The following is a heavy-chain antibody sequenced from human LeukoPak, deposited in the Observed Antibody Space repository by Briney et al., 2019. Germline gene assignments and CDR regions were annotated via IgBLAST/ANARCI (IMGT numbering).Heavy chain of an antibody. CDR1: GFNFNNYD. Sequence: GGSLRLSCAASGFNFNNYDMHWVRQAAGKRLEWVSGIGTVADTFYPDSVKGRFTISRENAKNSFYLQMNRPRAGDTAVYYCARGWGGHGRSWGALDFWGQGILVTVSS. D-gene: IGHD3-16*01. CDR3: ARGWGGHGRSWGALDF. CDR2: IGTVADT. V-gene: IGHV3-13*01. J-gene: IGHJ4*02.